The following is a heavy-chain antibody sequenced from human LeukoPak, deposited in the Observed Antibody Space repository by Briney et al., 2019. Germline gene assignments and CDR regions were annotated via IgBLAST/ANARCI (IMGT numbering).Heavy chain of an antibody. CDR1: GFTFSDYD. D-gene: IGHD1-1*01. V-gene: IGHV3-13*01. CDR2: IGTAGDT. CDR3: ARVAKERVGGVYYFDY. Sequence: HPGGSLRLSCAASGFTFSDYDMHWVRQATGKGLEWVSAIGTAGDTYYTGSGKGRFTISRENAKNSLYLQMNSLRAGDTAVYYCARVAKERVGGVYYFDYWGQGTLVTVSS. J-gene: IGHJ4*02.